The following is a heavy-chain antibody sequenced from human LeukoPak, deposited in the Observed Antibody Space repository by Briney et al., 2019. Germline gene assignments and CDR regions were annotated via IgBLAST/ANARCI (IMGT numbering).Heavy chain of an antibody. Sequence: PSETLTLTCTASGGSISDYYWSWIRQPPGEGLEWVGYIYDSGSTDYNPSLRSRVTVSVDTSKNQFSLKLSSVTAADTAVYYCARLARGNRYGPYDYWGQGTLVTVSS. D-gene: IGHD5-18*01. CDR3: ARLARGNRYGPYDY. CDR2: IYDSGST. CDR1: GGSISDYY. J-gene: IGHJ4*02. V-gene: IGHV4-59*08.